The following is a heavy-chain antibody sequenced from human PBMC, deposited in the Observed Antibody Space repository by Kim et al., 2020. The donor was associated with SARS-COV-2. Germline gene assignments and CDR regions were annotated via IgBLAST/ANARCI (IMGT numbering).Heavy chain of an antibody. D-gene: IGHD4-17*01. CDR2: NK. V-gene: IGHV3-33*01. J-gene: IGHJ4*02. Sequence: NKYYADSVKGRFTISRDNSKNTLYLQMNSLRAEDTAVYYCARDPDYGPDYWGQGTLVTVSS. CDR3: ARDPDYGPDY.